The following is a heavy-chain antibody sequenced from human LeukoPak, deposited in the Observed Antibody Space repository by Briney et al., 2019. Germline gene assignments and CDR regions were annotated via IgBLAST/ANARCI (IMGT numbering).Heavy chain of an antibody. CDR2: IYYSGST. J-gene: IGHJ4*02. D-gene: IGHD3-3*01. CDR1: GGSISSSSYY. CDR3: ASLSLRFLEWFFDY. Sequence: SETLSLTCTVSGGSISSSSYYWGWIRQPPGKGLEWIGSIYYSGSTYYNPSLKSRVTISVDTSKNQFSLKLSSVTAADTAVYYCASLSLRFLEWFFDYWGQGTLVTVSS. V-gene: IGHV4-39*07.